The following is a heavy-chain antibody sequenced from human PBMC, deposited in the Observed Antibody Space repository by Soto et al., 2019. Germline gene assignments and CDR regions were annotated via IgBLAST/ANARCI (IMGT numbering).Heavy chain of an antibody. CDR2: INVGNGDT. D-gene: IGHD3-10*01. V-gene: IGHV1-3*01. J-gene: IGHJ4*02. CDR1: GYTFSNTG. Sequence: ASVKVSCKVSGYTFSNTGFHWVRQAAGQGLEWMGWINVGNGDTRYSERFQGRITITRDTSANTLYVELSSLRSEDTAVYYCARDDAVGGDKYWGQGTLVTVSS. CDR3: ARDDAVGGDKY.